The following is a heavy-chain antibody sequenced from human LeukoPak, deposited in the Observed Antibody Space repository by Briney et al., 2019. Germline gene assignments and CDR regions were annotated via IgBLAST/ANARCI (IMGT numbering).Heavy chain of an antibody. J-gene: IGHJ4*02. CDR3: AKRNSSGFYYFDY. V-gene: IGHV3-23*01. CDR1: GFTFSSYA. CDR2: ISISGGST. Sequence: GGSLRLSCAASGFTFSSYAMSWVRQAPGKGLEWVSVISISGGSTYYADSVKGRFTISRDNSKKTLFLQMNSLRAEDTAVYYCAKRNSSGFYYFDYWGQGTLVTVSS. D-gene: IGHD6-19*01.